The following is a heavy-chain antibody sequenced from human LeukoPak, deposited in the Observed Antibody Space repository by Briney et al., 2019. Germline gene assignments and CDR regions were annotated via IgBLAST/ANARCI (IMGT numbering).Heavy chain of an antibody. CDR2: IYYSGST. D-gene: IGHD2-15*01. V-gene: IGHV4-59*01. Sequence: SETLSLTCTVSGGSISSYYWSWIRQPPGKGLEWIGYIYYSGSTNYNPSLKSRVTISVDTSKNQFSLKLSSVTAADTAVYYCARGSCSGGSCSSFYFYHMDVWGKGTTVTVSS. J-gene: IGHJ6*03. CDR1: GGSISSYY. CDR3: ARGSCSGGSCSSFYFYHMDV.